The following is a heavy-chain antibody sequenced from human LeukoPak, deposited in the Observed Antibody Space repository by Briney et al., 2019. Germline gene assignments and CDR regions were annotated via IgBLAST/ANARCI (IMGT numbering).Heavy chain of an antibody. V-gene: IGHV3-48*01. Sequence: TGGSLSFSGAAPGFTFSANTMNGVGRPPGKGWGGVSNFGTSSTTIYYADSVKGRFTISRDNAKNSLYLQMNSLRADDTAVYYCARERGYSSSSTRRGALDYWGQGTLVTVSS. CDR3: ARERGYSSSSTRRGALDY. D-gene: IGHD6-6*01. CDR1: GFTFSANT. CDR2: FGTSSTTI. J-gene: IGHJ4*02.